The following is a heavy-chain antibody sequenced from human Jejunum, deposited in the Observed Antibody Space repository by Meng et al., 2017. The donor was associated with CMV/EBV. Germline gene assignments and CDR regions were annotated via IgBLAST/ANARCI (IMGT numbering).Heavy chain of an antibody. D-gene: IGHD6-6*01. V-gene: IGHV4-30-4*01. Sequence: QVQLQESGPGLVKPSQTLSLTCTVSGDSISSDYFWSWIRQPPGKGLEWIGYIYHGGSTDYNPSLRSRVTISVDTSKNQFSLKLSSVTAADTAVYYCARMTYSSSPVDWGQGTLVTVSS. J-gene: IGHJ4*02. CDR3: ARMTYSSSPVD. CDR1: GDSISSDYF. CDR2: IYHGGST.